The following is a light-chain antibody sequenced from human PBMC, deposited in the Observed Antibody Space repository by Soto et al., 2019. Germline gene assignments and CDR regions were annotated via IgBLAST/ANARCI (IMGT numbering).Light chain of an antibody. CDR2: GAS. J-gene: IGKJ1*01. CDR3: QQYGSSPPWT. Sequence: EIVLTQSPGTLSLSPGERATLSCRASQSVSSSCLAWYQQKPGQAPRLLIYGASSRATGIPDRFSGSGSGTDFTLTISRLGPEDFAVYYCQQYGSSPPWTFGQGTKVELK. CDR1: QSVSSSC. V-gene: IGKV3-20*01.